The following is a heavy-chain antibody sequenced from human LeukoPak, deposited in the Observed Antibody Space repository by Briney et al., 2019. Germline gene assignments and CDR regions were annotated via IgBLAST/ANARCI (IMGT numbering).Heavy chain of an antibody. CDR1: GYTFTSYY. V-gene: IGHV1-46*01. J-gene: IGHJ4*02. Sequence: ASVKVSCKASGYTFTSYYMHWVRQAPGQGLEWMGIINPSGGSTSYAQKFQGRVTMTRDTSTSTVYTELSSLRSEDTAVYYCARGVRITMVRGVPNDYWGQGTLVTVSS. D-gene: IGHD3-10*01. CDR2: INPSGGST. CDR3: ARGVRITMVRGVPNDY.